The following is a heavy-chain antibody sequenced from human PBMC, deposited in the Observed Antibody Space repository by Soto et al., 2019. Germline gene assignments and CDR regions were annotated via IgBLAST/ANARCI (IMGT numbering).Heavy chain of an antibody. Sequence: QVQLQESGPGLVKPSQTLSLTCTVSGGSISSGDYYWSWIRQPPGKGLEWIGYIYYSGSTYYNPSLKSRVTISVDTSKNQVSLKLSSVTAADTAVYYCARVWGFGATTIDYWGQGTLVTVSS. J-gene: IGHJ4*02. CDR3: ARVWGFGATTIDY. CDR2: IYYSGST. V-gene: IGHV4-30-4*01. CDR1: GGSISSGDYY. D-gene: IGHD3-10*01.